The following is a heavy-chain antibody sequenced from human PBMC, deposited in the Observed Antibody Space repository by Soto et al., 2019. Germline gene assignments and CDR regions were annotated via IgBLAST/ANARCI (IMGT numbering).Heavy chain of an antibody. CDR3: AKDVVVAATRKGPFDY. J-gene: IGHJ4*02. Sequence: GGSLRLSCAASGFTFSSYAMSWVRQAPGKGLEWVSAISGSGGSTYYADSVKGRFTISRDNSKNTLYLQMNSLRAEDTAVYYCAKDVVVAATRKGPFDYWGQGTLVTVSS. CDR2: ISGSGGST. V-gene: IGHV3-23*01. CDR1: GFTFSSYA. D-gene: IGHD2-15*01.